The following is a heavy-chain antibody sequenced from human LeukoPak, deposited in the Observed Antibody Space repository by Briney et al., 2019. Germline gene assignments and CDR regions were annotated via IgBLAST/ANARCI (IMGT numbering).Heavy chain of an antibody. D-gene: IGHD1-26*01. J-gene: IGHJ6*03. V-gene: IGHV1-2*02. CDR1: GYTFTGYY. Sequence: ASVKVSCKASGYTFTGYYMHWVRQAPGPGLEWMGWMKPNSGGTNYAQKFQGRVTMTRDTSISTAYMELRRLRSDDTAVYYCARDLSGSYPDYYYYYMDVWGKGTTVTVSS. CDR3: ARDLSGSYPDYYYYYMDV. CDR2: MKPNSGGT.